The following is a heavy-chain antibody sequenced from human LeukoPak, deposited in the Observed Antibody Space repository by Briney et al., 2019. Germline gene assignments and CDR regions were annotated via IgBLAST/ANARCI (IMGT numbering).Heavy chain of an antibody. CDR2: IIPIFGTA. V-gene: IGHV1-69*05. CDR3: ARDRNSGRYD. Sequence: ASVKVSCKASGGTFSSYAISWVRQAPGQGLEWMGGIIPIFGTANYAQKFQGRVTITTDESTSTAYMELSSLRSEDTAVYYCARDRNSGRYDWGQGTLVTVSS. J-gene: IGHJ4*02. CDR1: GGTFSSYA. D-gene: IGHD1-26*01.